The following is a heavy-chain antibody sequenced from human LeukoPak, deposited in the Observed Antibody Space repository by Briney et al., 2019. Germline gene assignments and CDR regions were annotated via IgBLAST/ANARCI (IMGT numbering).Heavy chain of an antibody. CDR3: AKEVVVHYYYYYHMDV. Sequence: PGGSLRLSCAASGFTFSSYGMHWVRQAPGKGLEWVAFIRYDGSNKYYADSVKGRFTISRDNSKNTLYLQMNSLRAEDTAVYYCAKEVVVHYYYYYHMDVWGKGTTVTISS. D-gene: IGHD2-21*01. J-gene: IGHJ6*03. CDR2: IRYDGSNK. V-gene: IGHV3-30*02. CDR1: GFTFSSYG.